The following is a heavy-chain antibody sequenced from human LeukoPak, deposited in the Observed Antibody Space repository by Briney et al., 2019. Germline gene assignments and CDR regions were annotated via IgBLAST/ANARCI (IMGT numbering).Heavy chain of an antibody. V-gene: IGHV3-21*01. J-gene: IGHJ6*04. CDR2: ISRDSAYM. CDR3: ARDDASTARASGMDV. D-gene: IGHD6-6*01. CDR1: GFTFTTDD. Sequence: GGSLRLSCAASGFTFTTDDMNWVRQAPGKGLEWVSYISRDSAYMYLADSVKGRFTISRDNAKNSLYLQMNSLRGEDTAVYYCARDDASTARASGMDVWGKGTTVTVSS.